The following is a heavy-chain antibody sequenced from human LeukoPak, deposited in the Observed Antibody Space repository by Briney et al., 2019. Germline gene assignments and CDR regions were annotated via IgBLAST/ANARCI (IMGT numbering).Heavy chain of an antibody. Sequence: GGSLRLSCAASGFTVSSNYMSWVRQAPGKGLEWVSVIYSGVSTYYADSVKGRFTISRDNSKNTLYLQMNSLRAEDTAVYYCARVYSSGWPSDYWGQGTLVTVSS. CDR1: GFTVSSNY. J-gene: IGHJ4*02. CDR3: ARVYSSGWPSDY. CDR2: IYSGVST. D-gene: IGHD6-19*01. V-gene: IGHV3-53*01.